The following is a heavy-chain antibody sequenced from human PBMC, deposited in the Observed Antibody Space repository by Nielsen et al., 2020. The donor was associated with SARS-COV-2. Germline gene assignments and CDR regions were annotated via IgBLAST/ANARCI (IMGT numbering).Heavy chain of an antibody. CDR3: ARDSPFYYMDV. CDR1: GGSISSSNW. V-gene: IGHV4-31*11. CDR2: IYYSGDT. J-gene: IGHJ6*03. Sequence: SETLSLTCAVSGGSISSSNWWSWVRQFPGTGLQWIGYIYYSGDTYYNPSLRSRVSISLDTSQNQFSLNLGSVTAADTAVYYCARDSPFYYMDVWGKGTTVTVSS.